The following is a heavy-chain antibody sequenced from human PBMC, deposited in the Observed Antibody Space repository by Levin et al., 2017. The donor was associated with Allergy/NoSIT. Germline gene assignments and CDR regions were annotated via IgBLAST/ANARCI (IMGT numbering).Heavy chain of an antibody. D-gene: IGHD3-10*01. V-gene: IGHV3-30-3*01. Sequence: GGSLRLSCAASGFTFSSYAMHWVRQAPGKGLEWVAVISYDGSNKYYADSVKGRFTISRDNSKNTLYLQMNSLRAEDTAVYCCARDRPDYYGSGSSFLILRGPFDYWGQGTLVTVSS. CDR3: ARDRPDYYGSGSSFLILRGPFDY. CDR1: GFTFSSYA. CDR2: ISYDGSNK. J-gene: IGHJ4*02.